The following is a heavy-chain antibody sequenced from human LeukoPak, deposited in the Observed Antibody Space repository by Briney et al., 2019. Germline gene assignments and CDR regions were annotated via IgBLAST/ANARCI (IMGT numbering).Heavy chain of an antibody. CDR3: RAATRYLSNYFDY. CDR1: GFTFKTFG. CDR2: ISFDGSER. V-gene: IGHV3-30*03. J-gene: IGHJ4*02. D-gene: IGHD4-11*01. Sequence: GGSLRLSCAASGFTFKTFGMHWVRQAPGKGLEWVAVISFDGSERYYAGSVKGRFTISRDNSRDTLFLQMNSLTPEDTAVYYCRAATRYLSNYFDYWGQGVLVTVSS.